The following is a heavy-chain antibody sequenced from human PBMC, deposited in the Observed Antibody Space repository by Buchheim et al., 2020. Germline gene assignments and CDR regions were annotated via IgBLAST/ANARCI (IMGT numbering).Heavy chain of an antibody. CDR3: AKFSRPDSGGWYLDY. D-gene: IGHD6-19*01. CDR2: ISNAGST. J-gene: IGHJ4*01. V-gene: IGHV4-59*02. CDR1: GASVTNDY. Sequence: QVQLQESGPGLVQPSETLSLTCSVSGASVTNDYWSWIRQPPGKGLDWIAYISNAGSTNYNPSLTSRVTITVDASKNQFSLKLSSVTAADTDVYYCAKFSRPDSGGWYLDYWGQGTL.